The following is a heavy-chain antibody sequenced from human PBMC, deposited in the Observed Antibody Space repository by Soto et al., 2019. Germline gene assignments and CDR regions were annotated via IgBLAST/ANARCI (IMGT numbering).Heavy chain of an antibody. CDR3: ARHQPGTTYWFDY. CDR1: GYSFTSYW. D-gene: IGHD1-7*01. CDR2: IDPSDSYT. V-gene: IGHV5-10-1*01. Sequence: GESLKISCKGSGYSFTSYWISWVRQMPGKGLEWMGRIDPSDSYTNYSPSFQGHVTISADKSISTAYLQWSSLKASDTAMYYCARHQPGTTYWFDYWGQGTLVTVYS. J-gene: IGHJ4*02.